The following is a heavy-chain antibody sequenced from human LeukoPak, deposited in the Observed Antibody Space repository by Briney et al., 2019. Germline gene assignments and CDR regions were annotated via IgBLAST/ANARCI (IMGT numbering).Heavy chain of an antibody. CDR3: ARDAYAYCSGGSCYLYYFDY. D-gene: IGHD2-15*01. CDR2: INHSGST. V-gene: IGHV4-34*01. J-gene: IGHJ4*02. CDR1: GGSFSGYY. Sequence: SETLSLTCAVYGGSFSGYYWSWIRQPPGKGLEWIGEINHSGSTNYNPSLKSRVTISVDTSKNQFSLKLNSVTAADTAVYYCARDAYAYCSGGSCYLYYFDYWGQGTLVTVSS.